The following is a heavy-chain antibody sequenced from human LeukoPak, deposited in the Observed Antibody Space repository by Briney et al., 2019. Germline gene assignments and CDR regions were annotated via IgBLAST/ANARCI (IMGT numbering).Heavy chain of an antibody. Sequence: GGSLRLSCAASGFTLSSYTMNWVRQAPGKGLEWVSYISSSGSTIYYADSVKGRFTISRDNAKNSLYLQMNSLRAEDTAVYYCAELGITMIGGVWGKGTTVTISS. V-gene: IGHV3-48*03. J-gene: IGHJ6*04. CDR3: AELGITMIGGV. CDR1: GFTLSSYT. CDR2: ISSSGSTI. D-gene: IGHD3-10*02.